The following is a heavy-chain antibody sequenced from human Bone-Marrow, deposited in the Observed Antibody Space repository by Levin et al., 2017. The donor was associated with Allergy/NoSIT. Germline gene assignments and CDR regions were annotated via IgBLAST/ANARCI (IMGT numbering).Heavy chain of an antibody. D-gene: IGHD1-14*01. CDR1: GGSISSSPYY. J-gene: IGHJ4*02. CDR3: AREGTPQSWDY. V-gene: IGHV4-39*07. CDR2: IYYIGTT. Sequence: SETLSLTCTVSGGSISSSPYYWVWIRQPPGKGLEWIGSIYYIGTTYYNPSLKIRVTISVDTSKNHFSLKLTSVTDAETAVYYCAREGTPQSWDYWGQGTLVSVSS.